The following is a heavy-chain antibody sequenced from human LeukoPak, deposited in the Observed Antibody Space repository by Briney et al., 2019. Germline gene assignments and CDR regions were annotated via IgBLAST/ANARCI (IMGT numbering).Heavy chain of an antibody. D-gene: IGHD2-2*02. V-gene: IGHV3-7*01. J-gene: IGHJ6*03. CDR3: ARDRAIYDYYYYYMDV. Sequence: GGSLRLSCAASGFTFSSYWMSWVRQAPGKGLEWVANIKQDGSEKYYVDPVKGRFTISRDNAKNSLYLQMNSLRAEDTAVYYCARDRAIYDYYYYYMDVWGKGTTVTVSS. CDR1: GFTFSSYW. CDR2: IKQDGSEK.